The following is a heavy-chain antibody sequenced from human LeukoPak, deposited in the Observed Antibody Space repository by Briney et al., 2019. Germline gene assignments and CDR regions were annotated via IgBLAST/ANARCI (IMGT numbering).Heavy chain of an antibody. V-gene: IGHV3-23*01. D-gene: IGHD3-22*01. CDR2: ISGSGGST. CDR1: GFTFSSYG. Sequence: GGSLRLSCAASGFTFSSYGMSWVHQAPGKGLEWVSAISGSGGSTYYADSVKGRFTISRDNSKNTLYLQMNSLRAEDTAIYYCAKERADTYYYDSSGYSNFDYWGQGTLVTVSS. J-gene: IGHJ4*02. CDR3: AKERADTYYYDSSGYSNFDY.